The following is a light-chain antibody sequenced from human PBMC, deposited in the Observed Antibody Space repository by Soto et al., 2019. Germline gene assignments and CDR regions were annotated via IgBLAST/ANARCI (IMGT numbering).Light chain of an antibody. CDR3: QKYNNWPPRK. CDR2: GAS. CDR1: QSVSSN. Sequence: ILMTHAPAARSVSQGRRATLACIASQSVSSNLACYQQKPAQAPSIIIYGASNRATGIPDTFSGSGSGTAFTLPISRLQSADFAAYYCQKYNNWPPRKCGHGTTGDLK. J-gene: IGKJ1*01. V-gene: IGKV3-15*01.